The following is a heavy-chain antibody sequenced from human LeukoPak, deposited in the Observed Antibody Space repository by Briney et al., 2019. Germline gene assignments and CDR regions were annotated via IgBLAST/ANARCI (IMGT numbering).Heavy chain of an antibody. J-gene: IGHJ3*01. CDR1: GFTFRIYG. Sequence: WGSLRCTSAASGFTFRIYGMNWVRQAPGKGLEWVSYISSSGSTRSYADSVQGRFTISRDNAKNSLSLQMNSLRAEDTAVYYCARVAWRALDVWGRVTMVTVSS. CDR2: ISSSGSTR. D-gene: IGHD5-12*01. V-gene: IGHV3-48*03. CDR3: ARVAWRALDV.